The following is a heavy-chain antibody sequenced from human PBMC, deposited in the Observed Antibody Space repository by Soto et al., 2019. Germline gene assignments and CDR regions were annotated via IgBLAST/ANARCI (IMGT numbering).Heavy chain of an antibody. CDR1: GFTFSSYG. CDR2: ISYDGSNK. V-gene: IGHV3-30*18. Sequence: QVQLVESGGGVVQPGRSLRLSCAASGFTFSSYGMHWVRQAPGKGLEWVAVISYDGSNKYYADSVKGRFTISRDNSKNALYLQMNSLRAEETAVYYCAKDHHYDSSGYYHRTPTYYLDYWGQGTLVTVSS. J-gene: IGHJ4*02. D-gene: IGHD3-22*01. CDR3: AKDHHYDSSGYYHRTPTYYLDY.